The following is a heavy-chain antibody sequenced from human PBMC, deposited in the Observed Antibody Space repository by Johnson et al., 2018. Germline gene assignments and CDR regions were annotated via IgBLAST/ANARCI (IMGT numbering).Heavy chain of an antibody. CDR1: GFTFNNYA. Sequence: VQLQESGGGLVQPGGSLRLSCAASGFTFNNYAMSWVRQAPGKGLEWVPGISDSGGSTDYADSVRGRFTISRGNSKNTLYLQMNSLRAEDTAVYYCAKSLVQGRAIFGVATGYYMDVWGEGTTVTVSS. V-gene: IGHV3-23*01. CDR2: ISDSGGST. CDR3: AKSLVQGRAIFGVATGYYMDV. D-gene: IGHD3-3*01. J-gene: IGHJ6*03.